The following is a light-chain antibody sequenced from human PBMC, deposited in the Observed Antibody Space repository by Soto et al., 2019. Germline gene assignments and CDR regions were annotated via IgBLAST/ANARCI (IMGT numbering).Light chain of an antibody. CDR3: QQYGSSSLT. CDR2: GAS. V-gene: IGKV3-20*01. J-gene: IGKJ4*01. Sequence: EIVLTQSPGTLSLSPGERATLSCRASQSVSSSYLAWYQQKPGQAPRLLIYGASSRATGIPDRFSGSGSGTDFTLTISRLEPEDSAVYYCQQYGSSSLTFDGGTKVEIK. CDR1: QSVSSSY.